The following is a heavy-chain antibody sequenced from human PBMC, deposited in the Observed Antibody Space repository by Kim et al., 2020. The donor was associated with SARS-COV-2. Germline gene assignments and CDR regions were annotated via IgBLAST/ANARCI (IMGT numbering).Heavy chain of an antibody. J-gene: IGHJ6*02. CDR3: ARSMIVEMATLPEWEYYYYGMDV. CDR2: TYYRSKWYN. Sequence: SQTLSPTCAISGDSVSSNSAAWNWIRQSPSRGLEWLGRTYYRSKWYNDYAVSVKSRITINPDTSKNQFSLQLNSVTPEDTAVYYCARSMIVEMATLPEWEYYYYGMDVWGQGPRSPTP. CDR1: GDSVSSNSAA. V-gene: IGHV6-1*01. D-gene: IGHD3-22*01.